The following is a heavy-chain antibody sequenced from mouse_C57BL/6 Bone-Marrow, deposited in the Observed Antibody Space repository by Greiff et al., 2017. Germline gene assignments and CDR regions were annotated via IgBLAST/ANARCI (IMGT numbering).Heavy chain of an antibody. CDR2: ISNGGGST. J-gene: IGHJ2*01. CDR1: GFTFSDYY. CDR3: ARQGWSYFDY. V-gene: IGHV5-12*01. Sequence: EVQLVESGGGLVQPGGSLKLSCAASGFTFSDYYMYWVRQTPEKRLEWVAYISNGGGSTYYPATVQGRFTISRDNAKNTLYLQMSRLKSEDTAMYYCARQGWSYFDYWGQGTTRTVSS. D-gene: IGHD2-3*01.